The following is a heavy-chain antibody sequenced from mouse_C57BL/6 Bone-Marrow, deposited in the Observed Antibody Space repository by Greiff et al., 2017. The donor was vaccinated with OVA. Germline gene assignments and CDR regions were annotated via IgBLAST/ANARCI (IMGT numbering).Heavy chain of an antibody. Sequence: QVTLKESGPGILQSSQTLSLTCSFSGFSLSTSGMGVSWIRQPSGKGLEWLAHIYWDDDKRYNPSLKSRLTISKDTSRNQVFLKITSVDTADTATYYCARKRHYYGSSYAMDYWGQGTSVTVSS. CDR1: GFSLSTSGMG. CDR3: ARKRHYYGSSYAMDY. J-gene: IGHJ4*01. CDR2: IYWDDDK. D-gene: IGHD1-1*01. V-gene: IGHV8-12*01.